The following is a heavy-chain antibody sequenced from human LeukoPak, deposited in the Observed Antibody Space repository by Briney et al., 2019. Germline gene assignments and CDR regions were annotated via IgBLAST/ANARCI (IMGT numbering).Heavy chain of an antibody. J-gene: IGHJ5*02. V-gene: IGHV3-64*01. Sequence: GGSLRLSCAASGFTFSSYTIHWVRQAPGKGLEYVSTISGSGIITHYGNSVKGRFTISRDNSKNTVYLQMGSLRAEDTAVYYCAKDLLTELLWFGELPQNWFDPWGQGTLVTVSS. CDR2: ISGSGIIT. CDR3: AKDLLTELLWFGELPQNWFDP. D-gene: IGHD3-10*01. CDR1: GFTFSSYT.